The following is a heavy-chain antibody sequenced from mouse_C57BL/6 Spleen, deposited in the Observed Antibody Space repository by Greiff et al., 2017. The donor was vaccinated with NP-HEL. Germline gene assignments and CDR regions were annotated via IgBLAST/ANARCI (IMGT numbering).Heavy chain of an antibody. CDR2: IYPRDGST. J-gene: IGHJ2*01. CDR3: AIGGIYYGNYGNYFDY. Sequence: VKLQESGPELVKPGASVKLSCKASGYTFTSYDINWVKQRPGQGLEWIGWIYPRDGSTKYNEKFKGKATLTVDTSSSTAYMELHSLTSEDSAVYFCAIGGIYYGNYGNYFDYWGQGTTLTVSS. D-gene: IGHD2-1*01. V-gene: IGHV1-85*01. CDR1: GYTFTSYD.